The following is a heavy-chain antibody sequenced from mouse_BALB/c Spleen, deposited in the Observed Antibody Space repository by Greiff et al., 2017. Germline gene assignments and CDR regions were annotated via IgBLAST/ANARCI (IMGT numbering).Heavy chain of an antibody. Sequence: EVQLVESGGGLVQPGGSLRLSCATSGFTFTDYYMSWVRQPPGKALEWLGFIRNKANGYTTEYSASVKGRFTISRDKSQSILYLQMNTLRAEDSATYYCARDAAYLYFDYWGQGTTLTVSS. V-gene: IGHV7-3*02. D-gene: IGHD5-5*01. CDR2: IRNKANGYTT. J-gene: IGHJ2*01. CDR3: ARDAAYLYFDY. CDR1: GFTFTDYY.